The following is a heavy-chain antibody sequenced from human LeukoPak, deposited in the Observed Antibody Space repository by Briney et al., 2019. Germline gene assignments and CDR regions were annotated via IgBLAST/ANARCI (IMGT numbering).Heavy chain of an antibody. CDR1: GGSISSSSYY. Sequence: SETLSLTCTVSGGSISSSSYYWGWIRQPPGKGLEWIGSIYYSGSTYYNPSLKSRVTISVDTSKNQFSLKLSSVTAADTAVYYCASDYYDSSGYPPAPKYYFDYWGQGTLVTVSS. D-gene: IGHD3-22*01. V-gene: IGHV4-39*07. CDR3: ASDYYDSSGYPPAPKYYFDY. J-gene: IGHJ4*02. CDR2: IYYSGST.